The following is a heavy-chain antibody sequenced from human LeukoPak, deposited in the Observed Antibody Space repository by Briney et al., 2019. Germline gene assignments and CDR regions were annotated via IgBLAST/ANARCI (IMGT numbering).Heavy chain of an antibody. CDR3: ARGSSRPLNYYYMDV. CDR2: INHSGST. CDR1: GGSFSGYY. J-gene: IGHJ6*03. V-gene: IGHV4-34*01. Sequence: SETLSLTCAVYGGSFSGYYWSWIRQPPGKGLEWIGEINHSGSTNYNPSLKSRVTISVDTSKNQFSLKLSSVTAADTAVYYCARGSSRPLNYYYMDVWGKGTTVTISS.